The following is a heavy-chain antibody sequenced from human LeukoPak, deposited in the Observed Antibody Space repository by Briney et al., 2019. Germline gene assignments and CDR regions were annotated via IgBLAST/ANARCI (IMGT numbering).Heavy chain of an antibody. D-gene: IGHD4-17*01. CDR2: VFGSGVST. CDR3: AKDPNGDYIGTFDI. J-gene: IGHJ3*02. CDR1: GFTFSSYW. Sequence: GGSLRLSCAASGFTFSSYWMSWVRQAPGKGLEWVATVFGSGVSTYYADSVQGRFTISRDNSKNTLYLQMNSLRAEDTAIYYCAKDPNGDYIGTFDIWGQGTMVIVS. V-gene: IGHV3-23*01.